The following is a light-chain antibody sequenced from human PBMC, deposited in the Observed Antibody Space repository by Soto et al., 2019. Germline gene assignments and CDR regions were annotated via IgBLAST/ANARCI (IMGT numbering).Light chain of an antibody. CDR1: QSVSSY. V-gene: IGKV3-11*01. CDR2: DAS. Sequence: EIVLTQSPATLSLSPGERATLSCRASQSVSSYLAWYQQKPGQAPRLLIYDASNRATGIPARSSGSGSGTDFTLTISSLEPEDFAVYYCQQRSNWPTFGQGTKV. J-gene: IGKJ1*01. CDR3: QQRSNWPT.